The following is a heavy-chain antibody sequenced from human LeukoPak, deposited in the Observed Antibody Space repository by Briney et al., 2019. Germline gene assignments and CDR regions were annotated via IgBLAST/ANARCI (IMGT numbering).Heavy chain of an antibody. CDR2: IHYTGTV. V-gene: IGHV4-39*07. CDR1: DGSISGTPYF. CDR3: ARDPGGYSYGDYYYYGMDV. J-gene: IGHJ6*02. Sequence: SETLSLTCTVSDGSISGTPYFWGWFRQPPGKGPEWIGNIHYTGTVYYSASLQSRVTISVDTSKNQFSLKLSSVTAADTAVYYCARDPGGYSYGDYYYYGMDVWGQGTTVTVSS. D-gene: IGHD5-18*01.